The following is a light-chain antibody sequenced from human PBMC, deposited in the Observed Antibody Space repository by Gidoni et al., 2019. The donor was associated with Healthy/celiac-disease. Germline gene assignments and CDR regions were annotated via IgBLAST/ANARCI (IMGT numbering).Light chain of an antibody. V-gene: IGKV3-11*01. CDR1: QSISSY. CDR2: DAS. Sequence: EIVLTQSPATLSLSPGESATLCCRASQSISSYLDWHQQKPGQTPRLLIYDASNSATGIPARFSGSGSGTAFTLTSRSLEPEDFAVYYCQQRSNWLWTFGQGTKVEIK. J-gene: IGKJ1*01. CDR3: QQRSNWLWT.